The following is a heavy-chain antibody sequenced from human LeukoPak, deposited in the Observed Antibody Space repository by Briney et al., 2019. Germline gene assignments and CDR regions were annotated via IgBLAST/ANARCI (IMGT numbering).Heavy chain of an antibody. CDR3: ARQIGLVGSSWSIFDY. J-gene: IGHJ4*02. D-gene: IGHD6-13*01. CDR1: GGSISSYY. V-gene: IGHV4-59*08. CDR2: IYYSGST. Sequence: SETLSLTCTVSGGSISSYYWSWIRQPPGKGLEWIGYIYYSGSTNYNPSLKSRVTISVDTSKNQFSLKLSSVTAADTAEYYCARQIGLVGSSWSIFDYWGQGTLVTVSS.